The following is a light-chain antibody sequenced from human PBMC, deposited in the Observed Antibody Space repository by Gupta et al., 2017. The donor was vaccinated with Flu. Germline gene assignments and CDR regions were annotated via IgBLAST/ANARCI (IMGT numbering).Light chain of an antibody. V-gene: IGLV1-44*01. CDR2: SSS. CDR3: AAADDSRNGWV. J-gene: IGLJ2*01. CDR1: TSNVGSNT. Sequence: QSELTQSPSASGTPGRRCTIDCSGRTSNVGSNTVNWYQQPPQAAPNLLIYSSSKRPSGGPDRFSGSKSGTSAALTITGLQAEEEADDDCAAADDSRNGWVFGGGTRLTVL.